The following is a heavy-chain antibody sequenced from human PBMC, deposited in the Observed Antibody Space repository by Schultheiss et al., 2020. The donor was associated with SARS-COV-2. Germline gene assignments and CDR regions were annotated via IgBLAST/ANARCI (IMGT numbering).Heavy chain of an antibody. Sequence: GGSLRLSCTASGFAFSSYSMTWVRQAPGKGLEWVSYITSRSRTIYYADSVKGRFTISRDNSKNTLYLQLNSLRAEDTAVYYCARIQPVWYLDLWGRGTLVTVSS. J-gene: IGHJ2*01. V-gene: IGHV3-48*01. CDR2: ITSRSRTI. CDR3: ARIQPVWYLDL. D-gene: IGHD5-18*01. CDR1: GFAFSSYS.